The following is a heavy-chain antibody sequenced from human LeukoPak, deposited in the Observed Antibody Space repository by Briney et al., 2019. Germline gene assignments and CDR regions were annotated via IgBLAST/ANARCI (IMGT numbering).Heavy chain of an antibody. D-gene: IGHD2-8*01. V-gene: IGHV4-30-2*01. CDR3: ARARGMLYWFDP. CDR2: IYHSGST. CDR1: GGSISSGGYY. J-gene: IGHJ5*02. Sequence: SQTLSLTCTVSGGSISSGGYYWSWIRQPPGKGLEWIGYIYHSGSTYYNPSLKSRVTISVDRSKNQFSLKLSSVTAADTAVYYCARARGMLYWFDPWGQGTLVTVSS.